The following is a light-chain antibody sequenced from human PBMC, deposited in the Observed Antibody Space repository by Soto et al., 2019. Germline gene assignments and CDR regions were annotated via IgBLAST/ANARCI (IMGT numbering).Light chain of an antibody. CDR3: QQRSNWPIT. Sequence: EIVLTQSPATLSLSPGERATLSCRASQSISSYLAWYQQKPGQAPRLLIYDASNRATGIPARFSGSGSGTDFTLTICSLEPEDFAVYYCQQRSNWPITFGQGTRLAIK. CDR2: DAS. CDR1: QSISSY. J-gene: IGKJ5*01. V-gene: IGKV3-11*01.